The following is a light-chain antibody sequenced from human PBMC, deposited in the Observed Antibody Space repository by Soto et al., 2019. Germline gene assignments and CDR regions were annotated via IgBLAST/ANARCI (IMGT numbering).Light chain of an antibody. CDR3: ATWDDRLSGLV. CDR2: EVI. J-gene: IGLJ2*01. CDR1: SSDVGGYEY. Sequence: QSALTQPPSASGSPGQSVTISCTGSSSDVGGYEYVSWYQQHPGKAPKLIIYEVIKRPSGVPDRFSGSKSGNTASLTVSGLQAEDEADYFCATWDDRLSGLVFGGGTKLTVL. V-gene: IGLV2-8*01.